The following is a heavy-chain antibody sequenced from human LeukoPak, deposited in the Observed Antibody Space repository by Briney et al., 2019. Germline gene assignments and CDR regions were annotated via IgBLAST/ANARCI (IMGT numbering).Heavy chain of an antibody. J-gene: IGHJ5*02. CDR1: GASISSYY. D-gene: IGHD2-21*01. CDR3: ASEGGGDNNGFDP. Sequence: PSETLSLTCAVSGASISSYYWSWIRKPAGKGLGWIGRLYISGSTNYNPSLKSRVTMSVDTSKNQFSLKLSSVTAADTAVYYCASEGGGDNNGFDPWGQGTLVTVSS. V-gene: IGHV4-59*10. CDR2: LYISGST.